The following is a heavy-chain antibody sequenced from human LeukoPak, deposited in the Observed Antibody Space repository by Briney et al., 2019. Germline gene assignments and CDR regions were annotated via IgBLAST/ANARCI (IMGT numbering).Heavy chain of an antibody. CDR1: GGSISSSSYY. CDR2: IYYSGST. D-gene: IGHD6-19*01. J-gene: IGHJ5*02. Sequence: KASETLSLTCTVSGGSISSSSYYWGWIRQPPGKGLEWIGSIYYSGSTNYNPSLKSRVTISVDTSKNQFSLKLSSVTAADTAVYYCARGRQQWLVGNNWFDPWGQGTLVTVSS. V-gene: IGHV4-39*07. CDR3: ARGRQQWLVGNNWFDP.